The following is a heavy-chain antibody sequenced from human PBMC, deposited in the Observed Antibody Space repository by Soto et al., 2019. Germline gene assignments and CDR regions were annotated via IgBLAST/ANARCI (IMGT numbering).Heavy chain of an antibody. Sequence: QVQLQESGPGLVKPSQTLSLTCTVSGGSISSGDYYWSWIRQPPGKGLEWIGYIYYSGSTYHNPSLKSRVTISVDTSKNQFSLKLSSVTAAATAVYYCASVFLWFGGGVHYWGQGTLVTVSS. CDR3: ASVFLWFGGGVHY. V-gene: IGHV4-30-4*01. CDR2: IYYSGST. D-gene: IGHD3-10*01. J-gene: IGHJ4*02. CDR1: GGSISSGDYY.